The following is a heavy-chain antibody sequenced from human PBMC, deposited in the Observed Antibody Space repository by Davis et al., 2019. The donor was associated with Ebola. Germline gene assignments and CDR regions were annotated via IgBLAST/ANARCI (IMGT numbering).Heavy chain of an antibody. V-gene: IGHV4-30-4*08. CDR3: ARDDLTGLMDS. J-gene: IGHJ4*02. Sequence: SETLSLTCTVSGGSITDGDYSWSWIRQPPGKGLEWIGYIHHSGGTYYNPSLKSRLTLAVDTSKNQFSLRLNSVTAADTATYYCARDDLTGLMDSRGQGTLVTVSS. CDR2: IHHSGGT. D-gene: IGHD2-8*02. CDR1: GGSITDGDYS.